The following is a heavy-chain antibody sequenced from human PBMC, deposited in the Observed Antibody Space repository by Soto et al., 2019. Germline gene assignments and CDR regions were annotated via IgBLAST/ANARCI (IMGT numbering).Heavy chain of an antibody. CDR2: IYYSGST. CDR1: GGSISSYY. D-gene: IGHD5-12*01. J-gene: IGHJ4*02. CDR3: ARLKWLRFKSLVLYYFDY. V-gene: IGHV4-59*08. Sequence: QVQLQESGPGLVKPSETLSLTCTVSGGSISSYYWSWIRQPPGKGLEWIGYIYYSGSTNYNPSLKSRVTISVDTSKNQFSLKLSSVTAADTAVYYCARLKWLRFKSLVLYYFDYWGQGTLVTVSS.